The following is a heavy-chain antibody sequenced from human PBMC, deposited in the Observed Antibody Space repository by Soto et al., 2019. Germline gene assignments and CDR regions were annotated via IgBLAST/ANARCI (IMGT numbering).Heavy chain of an antibody. CDR1: GGSISSGGYY. Sequence: QVQLQESGPGLVKPSQTLSLTCTVSGGSISSGGYYWSWIRQHPGKGLEWIGYIYYSGSTYYHPSLKSRVTISVDTSKNQFSLKLSSVTAADTAVYYCARGPVLLWFGDDDDAFDIWGQGTMVTVSS. D-gene: IGHD3-10*01. CDR3: ARGPVLLWFGDDDDAFDI. V-gene: IGHV4-31*03. CDR2: IYYSGST. J-gene: IGHJ3*02.